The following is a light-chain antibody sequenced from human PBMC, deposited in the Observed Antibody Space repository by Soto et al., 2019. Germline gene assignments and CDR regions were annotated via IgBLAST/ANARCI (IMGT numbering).Light chain of an antibody. V-gene: IGKV3-20*01. CDR1: QSVTTR. Sequence: IGLTQPPGTLSLSPGERVTLSCRASQSVTTRLAWYQHKPGQAPTLLMSGASNRASGVPVRFSGSGSGTDFTLTITRLEPEDFALYYCQQYGVSPNTFGLGTRLEIK. CDR2: GAS. CDR3: QQYGVSPNT. J-gene: IGKJ5*01.